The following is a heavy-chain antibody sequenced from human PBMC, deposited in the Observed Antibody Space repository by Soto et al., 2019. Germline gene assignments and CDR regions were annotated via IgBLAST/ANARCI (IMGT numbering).Heavy chain of an antibody. Sequence: GGSLRLSCAASGFTFSSYGMHWVRQAPGKGLEWVAVISYDGSNKYYADSVKGRFTISRDNSKNTLYLQMNSLRAEDTAVYYCAKGGAGATHGYYYYYGMDVWGQGTTVTV. CDR2: ISYDGSNK. D-gene: IGHD1-26*01. V-gene: IGHV3-30*18. CDR1: GFTFSSYG. J-gene: IGHJ6*02. CDR3: AKGGAGATHGYYYYYGMDV.